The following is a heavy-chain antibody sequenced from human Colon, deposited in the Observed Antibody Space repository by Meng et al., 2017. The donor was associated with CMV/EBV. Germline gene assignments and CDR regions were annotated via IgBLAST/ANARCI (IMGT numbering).Heavy chain of an antibody. Sequence: SETLSLTCTVSGGSVSSGNHYWNWIRQAPGKGLEWIGYVFYTGSTNYNPSLKSRVTISVDTSKDQFSLKLHSVTAADTAVYYCARDSDLFPIGSNQRHNWFDPWGQGTLVTVSS. CDR2: VFYTGST. V-gene: IGHV4-61*01. J-gene: IGHJ5*02. D-gene: IGHD2-2*01. CDR1: GGSVSSGNHY. CDR3: ARDSDLFPIGSNQRHNWFDP.